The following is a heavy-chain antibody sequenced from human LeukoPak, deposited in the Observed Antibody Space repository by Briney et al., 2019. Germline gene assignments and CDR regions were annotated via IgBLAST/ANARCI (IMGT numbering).Heavy chain of an antibody. CDR3: ARDPGGHSDS. Sequence: GGSLRLSCAASGFTVSSNYMSWVRQAPGKGLEWASVIYSGGSTYYADSVKGRFTISRDNSKNTLYLQMSSLRAEDTAVYYCARDPGGHSDSWGQGTLVTVSS. CDR2: IYSGGST. CDR1: GFTVSSNY. D-gene: IGHD4-23*01. V-gene: IGHV3-66*02. J-gene: IGHJ4*02.